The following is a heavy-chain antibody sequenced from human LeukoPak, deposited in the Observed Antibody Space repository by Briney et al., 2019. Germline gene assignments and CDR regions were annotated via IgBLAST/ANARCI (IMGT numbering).Heavy chain of an antibody. V-gene: IGHV3-13*01. CDR1: GFTFSSYD. CDR2: IGTAGDT. CDR3: ARAPSIGYCSSTSCRDGMDV. D-gene: IGHD2-2*01. Sequence: GGSLRLSCAASGFTFSSYDMHWVRQATGKGLEWVSAIGTAGDTYYPGSVKGRFTISRENAKNSLYLQMNSLRAGDTAVYYCARAPSIGYCSSTSCRDGMDVWGQGTTVTVSS. J-gene: IGHJ6*02.